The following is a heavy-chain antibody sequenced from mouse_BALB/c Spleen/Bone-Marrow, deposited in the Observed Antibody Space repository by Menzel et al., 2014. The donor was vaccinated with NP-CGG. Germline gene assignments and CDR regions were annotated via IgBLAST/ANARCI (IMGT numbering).Heavy chain of an antibody. Sequence: VMLVESGPGLVAPSQSLSITCTVSGFSLTGYGVNWVRQPQGKGLEWLGMIWGDGSTDYNSALKSRLSISKDNSKSQVFLKMNSLQTDDTARYYCARGEDYDDYYAMDYWGQGTSVTVSS. V-gene: IGHV2-6-7*01. CDR1: GFSLTGYG. CDR2: IWGDGST. J-gene: IGHJ4*01. CDR3: ARGEDYDDYYAMDY. D-gene: IGHD2-4*01.